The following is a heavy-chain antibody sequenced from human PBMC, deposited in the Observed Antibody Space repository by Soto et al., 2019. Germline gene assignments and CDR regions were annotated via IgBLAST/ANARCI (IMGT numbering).Heavy chain of an antibody. Sequence: LRLSCAASGFTFSGYGMHWVRQAPGKGLEWVAVISYDGSNKYYADSVKGRFTISRDNSKNTLYLQMNSLRAEDTAVYYCAKETGYSSSWGQGTLVTVSS. J-gene: IGHJ5*02. CDR2: ISYDGSNK. CDR3: AKETGYSSS. CDR1: GFTFSGYG. D-gene: IGHD6-13*01. V-gene: IGHV3-30*18.